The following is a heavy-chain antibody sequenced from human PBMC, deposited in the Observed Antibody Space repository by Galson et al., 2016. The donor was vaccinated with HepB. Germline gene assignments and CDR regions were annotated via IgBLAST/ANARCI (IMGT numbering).Heavy chain of an antibody. CDR3: AKAGGTTTVTVRNYFDY. V-gene: IGHV3-23*01. J-gene: IGHJ4*02. CDR2: IGISGSDT. CDR1: GFTFSTYP. D-gene: IGHD4-17*01. Sequence: SLRLSCAASGFTFSTYPMNWVRQAPGKGLEWVSGIGISGSDTFYAESVRGRFTISRDNSRNTLYLQMNSLGADDMAVYYCAKAGGTTTVTVRNYFDYWGQGALVAVSS.